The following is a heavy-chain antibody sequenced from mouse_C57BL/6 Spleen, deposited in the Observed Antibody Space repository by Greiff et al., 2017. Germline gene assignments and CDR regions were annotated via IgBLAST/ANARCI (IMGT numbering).Heavy chain of an antibody. Sequence: QVQLKESGPGLVQPSQSLSITCTVSGFSLTSYGVHWVRQSPGQGLEWLGVIWSGGSTDYNAAFISRLSISKDNSKSQVFFKMNRLQADDTAIYYCASTPGYAMDYWGQGTSVTVSS. CDR3: ASTPGYAMDY. J-gene: IGHJ4*01. V-gene: IGHV2-2*01. CDR1: GFSLTSYG. CDR2: IWSGGST.